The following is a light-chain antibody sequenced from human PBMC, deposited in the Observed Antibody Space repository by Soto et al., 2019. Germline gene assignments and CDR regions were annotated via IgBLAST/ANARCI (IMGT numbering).Light chain of an antibody. CDR1: SSDVGAYNY. Sequence: QSALTQPRSVSGSPGQSVTISCTGTSSDVGAYNYVSWNQQHPGKVPKLLIYDVNRRPSGVPDRFSGSKSGTTASLTISGLPDDDAADYYWCSYAGIYASVFGGGTKLTVL. CDR2: DVN. J-gene: IGLJ3*02. V-gene: IGLV2-11*01. CDR3: CSYAGIYASV.